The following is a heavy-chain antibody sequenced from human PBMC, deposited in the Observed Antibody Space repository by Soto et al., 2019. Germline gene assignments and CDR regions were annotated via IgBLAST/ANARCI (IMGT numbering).Heavy chain of an antibody. CDR3: AGEYMITFGGVIVGNWFDP. V-gene: IGHV1-46*03. CDR1: GYTFTSPH. J-gene: IGHJ5*02. D-gene: IGHD3-16*02. CDR2: INPSGGST. Sequence: ASVKGSCKASGYTFTSPHIHWVRQAPGQGPEWMGIINPSGGSTSYAQKFQGRVTMTRDTSTSTVYMELSSLRSEDTAVYYCAGEYMITFGGVIVGNWFDPWGQGTLVTVSS.